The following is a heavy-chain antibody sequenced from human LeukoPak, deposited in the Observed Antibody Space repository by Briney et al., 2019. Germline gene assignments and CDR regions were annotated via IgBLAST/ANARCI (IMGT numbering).Heavy chain of an antibody. CDR3: ARWTTTYLDY. CDR1: GYTFIRYY. CDR2: VNPSGDST. J-gene: IGHJ4*02. Sequence: GASVKVPCKASGYTFIRYYIHWVRQAPGQGLEWMGIVNPSGDSTNYAQKFQGRVTMTRDTSTSTVYMELSSLRSEDTAVYYCARWTTTYLDYWGQGTLVTVSS. D-gene: IGHD3/OR15-3a*01. V-gene: IGHV1-46*01.